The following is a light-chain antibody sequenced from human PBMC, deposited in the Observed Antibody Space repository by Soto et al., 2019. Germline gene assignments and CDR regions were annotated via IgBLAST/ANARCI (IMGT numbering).Light chain of an antibody. CDR2: DAL. V-gene: IGKV1-5*01. CDR3: QQYNNFWT. J-gene: IGKJ1*01. Sequence: DIPMTQSPSALSAPVGDRVTITLRASQSISSWLAGYQQKPGKAPRILINDALYLERGVPSRFSGSGSGTEFTITISDLQPDDLATYYCQQYNNFWTFGPGTMVEI. CDR1: QSISSW.